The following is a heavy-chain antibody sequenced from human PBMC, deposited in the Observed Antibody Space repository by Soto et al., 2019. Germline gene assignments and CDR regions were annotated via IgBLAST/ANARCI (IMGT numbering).Heavy chain of an antibody. J-gene: IGHJ6*02. CDR2: ISGSGGST. D-gene: IGHD3-22*01. Sequence: PGGSLRLSCAASGFTFSSYAMTWVRQAPGKGLEWVSGISGSGGSTYYADSVKGRFTISRDNSKNTMYLQMNSPRAEDTAVYYCAKGVRSYYYYGMDVWGQGTTVTVSS. V-gene: IGHV3-23*01. CDR3: AKGVRSYYYYGMDV. CDR1: GFTFSSYA.